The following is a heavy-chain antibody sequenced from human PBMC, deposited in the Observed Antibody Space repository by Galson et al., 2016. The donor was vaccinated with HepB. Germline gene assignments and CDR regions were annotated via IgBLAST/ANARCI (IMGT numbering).Heavy chain of an antibody. Sequence: SLRLSCAASGFTFTSYAMHWVRQVPGKGLEWVAFISDDGSDAYYADSVKGRFTISRDSSKSTLYLQMNSLRPEDSALYPCARDSSHFDNNGFPAGYFDYWGHGTLVTVSS. CDR3: ARDSSHFDNNGFPAGYFDY. CDR1: GFTFTSYA. V-gene: IGHV3-30*04. J-gene: IGHJ4*01. D-gene: IGHD3-22*01. CDR2: ISDDGSDA.